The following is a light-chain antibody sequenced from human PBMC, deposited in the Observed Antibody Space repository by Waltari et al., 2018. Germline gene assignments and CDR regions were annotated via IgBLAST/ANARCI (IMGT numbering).Light chain of an antibody. CDR1: SGSIASNH. V-gene: IGLV6-57*01. CDR3: QSYDSSNLV. CDR2: EDN. Sequence: NFMLTQPHSVSESPGKTVTISCTRSSGSIASNHVQWYQQRPGSSPTTGLYEDNQRPSGVPDRFSGSIDSSSNSASLTISGLKTEDEADYYCQSYDSSNLVFGGGTKLTVL. J-gene: IGLJ3*02.